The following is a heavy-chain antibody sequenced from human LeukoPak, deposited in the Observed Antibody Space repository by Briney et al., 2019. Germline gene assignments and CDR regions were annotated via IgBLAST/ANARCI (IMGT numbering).Heavy chain of an antibody. CDR3: ARAADVVVVAANWFDP. CDR1: GFTVSSNY. CDR2: IYSGGST. Sequence: GGSLRLSCAASGFTVSSNYMSWVRQAPGKGLEWVSVIYSGGSTYYADSVKGRFTISRDNAKNSLYLQMNSLRAEDTAVYYCARAADVVVVAANWFDPWGQGTLVTVSS. J-gene: IGHJ5*02. D-gene: IGHD2-15*01. V-gene: IGHV3-53*01.